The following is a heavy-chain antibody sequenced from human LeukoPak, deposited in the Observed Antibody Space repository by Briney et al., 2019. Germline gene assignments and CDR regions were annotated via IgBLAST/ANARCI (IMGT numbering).Heavy chain of an antibody. CDR1: GYTFTSYD. CDR2: MNPNSGNT. V-gene: IGHV1-8*01. Sequence: ASVKVSCKASGYTFTSYDINWVRQATGQGLEWMGWMNPNSGNTGYAQKFQGRVTMTRNTSISTAYMELSSLRSEDTAVYYCARAYDSWSGYSYYYYYGMDVWGQGTTVTVSS. J-gene: IGHJ6*02. CDR3: ARAYDSWSGYSYYYYYGMDV. D-gene: IGHD3-3*01.